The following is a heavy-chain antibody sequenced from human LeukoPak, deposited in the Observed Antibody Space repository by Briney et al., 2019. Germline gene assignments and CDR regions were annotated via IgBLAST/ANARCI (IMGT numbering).Heavy chain of an antibody. CDR3: ARGFSGSYDY. J-gene: IGHJ4*02. CDR2: IYYSGST. Sequence: SETLSLTCAAYGVSFSGYYWSWIRQPPGKGLEWIGYIYYSGSTNYKPSLKSRVTISVDTSKNQFSLKLSSVTAADTAVYYCARGFSGSYDYWGQGTLVTVSS. V-gene: IGHV4-59*12. D-gene: IGHD1-26*01. CDR1: GVSFSGYY.